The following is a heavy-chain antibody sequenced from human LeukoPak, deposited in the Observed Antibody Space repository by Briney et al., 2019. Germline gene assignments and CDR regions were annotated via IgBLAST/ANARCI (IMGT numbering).Heavy chain of an antibody. CDR2: ISSSSSYI. V-gene: IGHV3-21*01. CDR3: AGFYSGSYYRFFDY. J-gene: IGHJ4*02. Sequence: PGGSLRLSCAASGFTFSSYSMNWVRQAPGKGLEWVSSISSSSSYIYYADSVRGRFTISRDNAKNSLFLQMNSLKAEDTAVYFCAGFYSGSYYRFFDYWGQGTLVTVSS. D-gene: IGHD1-26*01. CDR1: GFTFSSYS.